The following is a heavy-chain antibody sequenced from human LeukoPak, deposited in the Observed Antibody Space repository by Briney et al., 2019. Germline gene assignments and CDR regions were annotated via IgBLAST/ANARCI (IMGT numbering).Heavy chain of an antibody. CDR2: IKQDGGEK. D-gene: IGHD6-13*01. J-gene: IGHJ4*01. Sequence: GGSLRLSCAASGFTFSNYGMHWVRQAPGKGLEWVASIKQDGGEKSYVDSVKGRFTISRDNAKNSLYLQMSSLRAEDTAVYYCARDGTAAGLYFDLWGQGTLVTVSS. CDR3: ARDGTAAGLYFDL. CDR1: GFTFSNYG. V-gene: IGHV3-7*01.